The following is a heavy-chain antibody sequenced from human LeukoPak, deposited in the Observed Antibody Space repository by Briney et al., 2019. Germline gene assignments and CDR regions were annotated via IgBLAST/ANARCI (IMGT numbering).Heavy chain of an antibody. V-gene: IGHV1-69*05. CDR1: GGTFSSYA. J-gene: IGHJ5*02. CDR2: IIPIFGTA. D-gene: IGHD3-22*01. Sequence: SVKVSCKASGGTFSSYAISWVRQAPGQGLEWVGGIIPIFGTANYAQKFQGRVTITTDESTSTAYMELSSLRSEDTAVYYCARFFGYYDSSATGRFDPWGQGTLVTVSS. CDR3: ARFFGYYDSSATGRFDP.